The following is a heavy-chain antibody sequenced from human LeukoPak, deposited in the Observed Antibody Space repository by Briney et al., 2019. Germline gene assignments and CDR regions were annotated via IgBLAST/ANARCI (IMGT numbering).Heavy chain of an antibody. CDR1: GFTFSSYS. D-gene: IGHD5-24*01. CDR3: ARSEDGYVDY. V-gene: IGHV3-21*01. CDR2: ISSSSSYI. Sequence: GGSLRLSCAASGFTFSSYSMNWARQAPGKGLEWVSSISSSSSYIYYADSVKGRFTISRDNAKNSLYLQMNSLRAEDTAVYYCARSEDGYVDYWGQGTLVTVSS. J-gene: IGHJ4*02.